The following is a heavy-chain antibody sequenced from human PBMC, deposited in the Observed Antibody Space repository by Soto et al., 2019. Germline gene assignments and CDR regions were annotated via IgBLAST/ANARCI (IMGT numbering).Heavy chain of an antibody. CDR2: ICYSVIT. V-gene: IGHV4-61*01. J-gene: IGHJ4*02. CDR3: ARSGGGSGWL. D-gene: IGHD6-19*01. Sequence: SETLSLTCTVSGDSVSSSSKCWSWVRQPPGKALEWIAYICYSVITKYEPSLKSRVTISTDTSKNQLSLKMTSVTAEDTAVYYCARSGGGSGWLGGQGTLVTVSS. CDR1: GDSVSSSSKC.